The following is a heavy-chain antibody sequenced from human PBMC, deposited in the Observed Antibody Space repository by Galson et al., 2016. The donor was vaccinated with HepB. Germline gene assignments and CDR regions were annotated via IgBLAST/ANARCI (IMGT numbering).Heavy chain of an antibody. CDR3: ARDANEASNCGRYHTAGYYLDS. Sequence: SVKVSCKASGYTFNDYVIHWVRQAPGQSLEWMGWINTGDGNTKYSQKFQGRLTITRDTSTSTAYMEVSSVRTEDTALYFCARDANEASNCGRYHTAGYYLDSWGHGTLVTVSS. V-gene: IGHV1-3*04. D-gene: IGHD1-26*01. CDR2: INTGDGNT. J-gene: IGHJ4*01. CDR1: GYTFNDYV.